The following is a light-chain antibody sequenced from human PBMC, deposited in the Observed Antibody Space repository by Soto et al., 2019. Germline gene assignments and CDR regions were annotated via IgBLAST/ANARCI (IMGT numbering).Light chain of an antibody. CDR2: TTN. CDR1: SGSVSTSYY. CDR3: GLFLGNGISV. J-gene: IGLJ2*01. V-gene: IGLV8-61*01. Sequence: QTVVTQEPSFSVSPGGTVTLTCGLSSGSVSTSYYPSWYQQTPGQAPRTLIYTTNTRSSGVPDRFSGSILGNKAALTITGAQADDESDYYCGLFLGNGISVFGGGTKVTVL.